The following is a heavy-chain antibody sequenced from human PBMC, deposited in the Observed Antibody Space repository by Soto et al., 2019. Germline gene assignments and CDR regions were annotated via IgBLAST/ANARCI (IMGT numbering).Heavy chain of an antibody. V-gene: IGHV1-69*13. CDR2: IIPIFGTA. J-gene: IGHJ4*02. CDR1: GGTFSSYA. CDR3: ARESWYSGSYYSFDY. D-gene: IGHD1-26*01. Sequence: ASVKVSCKASGGTFSSYAISWVRQAPGQGLEWMGGIIPIFGTANYAQKFQGRVTITADESTSTAYMELSSLRSEDTAVYYCARESWYSGSYYSFDYWGQGTLVTVSS.